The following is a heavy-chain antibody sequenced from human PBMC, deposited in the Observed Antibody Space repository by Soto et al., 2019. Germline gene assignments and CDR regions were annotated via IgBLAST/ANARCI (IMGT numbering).Heavy chain of an antibody. J-gene: IGHJ5*02. CDR2: ISGSGGST. CDR3: AREARVWFGDMVESLALYNWFDP. Sequence: GGSLRPSCAASGFTFSSYAMSCVRQAPGKGLEWVSAISGSGGSTYYADSVKGRFTISRDNSKNTLYLQMNSLRAEDTAVYYCAREARVWFGDMVESLALYNWFDPWGQGTLVTVSS. CDR1: GFTFSSYA. D-gene: IGHD3-10*01. V-gene: IGHV3-23*01.